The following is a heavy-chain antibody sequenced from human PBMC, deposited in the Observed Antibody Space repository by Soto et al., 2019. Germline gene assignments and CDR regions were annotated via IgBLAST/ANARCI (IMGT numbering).Heavy chain of an antibody. CDR1: GYTFTGYY. D-gene: IGHD2-15*01. CDR3: ASTRVAAPPGYPN. V-gene: IGHV1-2*02. Sequence: GASVKVSCKASGYTFTGYYMHWVRQAPGQGLEWMGWINPNSGGTNYAQKFQGRVTMTRDTSISTAYMELSRLRSDDTAVYYCASTRVAAPPGYPNWGQGTLVTVSS. J-gene: IGHJ4*02. CDR2: INPNSGGT.